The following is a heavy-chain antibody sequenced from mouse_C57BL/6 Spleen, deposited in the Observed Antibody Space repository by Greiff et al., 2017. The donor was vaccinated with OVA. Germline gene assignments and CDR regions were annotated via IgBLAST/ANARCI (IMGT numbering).Heavy chain of an antibody. CDR1: GFSLTSYG. J-gene: IGHJ1*03. Sequence: QVQLQQSGPGLVQPSQSLSITCTVSGFSLTSYGVHWVRQSPGKGLEWLGVIWRGGSTDYNAAFMSRLSITKDNSKSQVFFKMNSLQADDTAIYYCAKNTEGSSYGGYFDVWGTGTTVTVSS. D-gene: IGHD1-1*01. CDR2: IWRGGST. CDR3: AKNTEGSSYGGYFDV. V-gene: IGHV2-5*01.